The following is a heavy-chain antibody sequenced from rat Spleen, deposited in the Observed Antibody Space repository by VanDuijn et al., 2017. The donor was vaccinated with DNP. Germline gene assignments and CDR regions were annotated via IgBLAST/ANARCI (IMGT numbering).Heavy chain of an antibody. CDR1: GFTFSGFW. CDR2: INTDGDTT. J-gene: IGHJ2*01. D-gene: IGHD4-1*01. Sequence: EVQLVESGGDLVQPGGSLKLSCVASGFTFSGFWMYWIRQVPGKGLEWVASINTDGDTTYYPDSVKGRFTISRDNAKSTLYLQMDSLISEDTATYYCAIDLSTGRGWGQGVMVTVSS. CDR3: AIDLSTGRG. V-gene: IGHV5-58*01.